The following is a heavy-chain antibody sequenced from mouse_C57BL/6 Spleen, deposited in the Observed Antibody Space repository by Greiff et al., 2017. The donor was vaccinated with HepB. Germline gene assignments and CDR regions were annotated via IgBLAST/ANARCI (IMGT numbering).Heavy chain of an antibody. J-gene: IGHJ4*01. CDR3: ARSIYYGNLYAMDY. CDR1: GYAFSSSW. Sequence: QVQLQQSGPELVKPGASVKISCKASGYAFSSSWMNWVKQRPGKGLEWIGRIYPGDGVTNYNGKFKGKATLTADKSSSTAYMQLSSLTSEDSAVYFCARSIYYGNLYAMDYWGQGTSVTVSS. V-gene: IGHV1-82*01. CDR2: IYPGDGVT. D-gene: IGHD2-1*01.